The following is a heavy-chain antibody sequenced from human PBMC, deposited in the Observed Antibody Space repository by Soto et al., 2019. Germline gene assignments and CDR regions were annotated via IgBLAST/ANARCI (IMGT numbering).Heavy chain of an antibody. Sequence: GGSLRLSCAASGFTFSHAWMSWVRQAPGKGLEWVGRIRSKGDGGTTDYAAPVKGRFTISGDDSKNTLFLQMNGLTSEDTAVYYCARDRSADRFVQYFQHWGPGTLVTVSS. CDR2: IRSKGDGGTT. CDR1: GFTFSHAW. D-gene: IGHD6-19*01. CDR3: ARDRSADRFVQYFQH. J-gene: IGHJ1*01. V-gene: IGHV3-15*01.